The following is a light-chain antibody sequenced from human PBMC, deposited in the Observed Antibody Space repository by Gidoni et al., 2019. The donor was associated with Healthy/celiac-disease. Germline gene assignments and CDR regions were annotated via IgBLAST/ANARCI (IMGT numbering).Light chain of an antibody. J-gene: IGLJ2*01. CDR3: QVWNSSSDHVV. CDR1: NIGSKS. V-gene: IGLV3-21*02. Sequence: YVPTQPPSASVDPGQTARITCGENNIGSKSVPWYQQKPGQAPVLVVYNDSDRPSGIPERFSGSNSGNTAPLTISRVEAGDEADFYCQVWNSSSDHVVFGGGTKLTVL. CDR2: NDS.